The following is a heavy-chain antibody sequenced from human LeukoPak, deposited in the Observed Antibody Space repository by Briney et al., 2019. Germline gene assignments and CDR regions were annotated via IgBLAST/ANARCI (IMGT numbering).Heavy chain of an antibody. CDR3: ATGHHHHSRGYYTIGY. V-gene: IGHV3-74*01. CDR1: GFTFSKFG. CDR2: INGDGSTT. J-gene: IGHJ4*03. D-gene: IGHD3-3*01. Sequence: GGSLRLSCAASGFTFSKFGMHWVRQAPGKGLEWVSLINGDGSTTNYADFVKGRFTISRDNAKNTLSLQVNSLRAEDTAVYYCATGHHHHSRGYYTIGYWGHGTLVTVSS.